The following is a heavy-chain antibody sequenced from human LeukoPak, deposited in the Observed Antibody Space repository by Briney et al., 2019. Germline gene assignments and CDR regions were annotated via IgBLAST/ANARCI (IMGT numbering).Heavy chain of an antibody. CDR3: ARTRGYGAYCGGDCYPLDY. J-gene: IGHJ4*02. CDR2: IYYSGIT. CDR1: GGSISNYY. Sequence: PSETLSLTCTVSGGSISNYYWSWIRQPPGKGLEWIGYIYYSGITNYNPSLKSRVTLSVDTSNNQFSLKLSSVTAADTAMYYCARTRGYGAYCGGDCYPLDYWGQGTLVTVS. D-gene: IGHD2-21*02. V-gene: IGHV4-59*01.